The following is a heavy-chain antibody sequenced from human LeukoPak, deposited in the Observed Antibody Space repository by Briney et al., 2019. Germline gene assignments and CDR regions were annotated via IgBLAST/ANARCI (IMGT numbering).Heavy chain of an antibody. CDR2: INPSGGST. J-gene: IGHJ4*02. CDR3: AREEQTYYYGSGSYSVFDY. D-gene: IGHD3-10*01. CDR1: GYTFTSYY. V-gene: IGHV1-46*01. Sequence: ASVKVSCKASGYTFTSYYMHWVRQAPGQGLEWMGIINPSGGSTSYAQKFQGRVTMTRDMSTSTVYMELSSLRSEDTAVYYCAREEQTYYYGSGSYSVFDYWGQGTLVTVSS.